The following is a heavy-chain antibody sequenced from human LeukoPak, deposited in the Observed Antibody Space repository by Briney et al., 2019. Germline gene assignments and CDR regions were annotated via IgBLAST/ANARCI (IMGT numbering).Heavy chain of an antibody. V-gene: IGHV3-30-3*01. J-gene: IGHJ4*02. D-gene: IGHD1-26*01. CDR2: ISYDGSNK. CDR1: GFTFSSHA. Sequence: GGSLRLSCAASGFTFSSHAMVWVHQAPGKGLEWVSFISYDGSNKVHADSVMGRFTISRDNSKNAVDLQLNSLRDEDTAVYYCAKDWGQRGVGASLGHWGQGTLVIVSS. CDR3: AKDWGQRGVGASLGH.